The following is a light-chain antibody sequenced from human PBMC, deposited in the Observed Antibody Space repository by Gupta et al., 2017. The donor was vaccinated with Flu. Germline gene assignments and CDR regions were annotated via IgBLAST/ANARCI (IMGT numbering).Light chain of an antibody. CDR2: DVS. CDR3: KSYGAATL. CDR1: SSDVGAYDY. V-gene: IGLV2-11*01. J-gene: IGLJ3*02. Sequence: TGTSSDVGAYDYVSWYQQYPGQAPKLIIYDVSKRPSGVPDRFTGSKSGNTASLTSSGLQPEDEADYHCKSYGAATLFGGGTRLTVL.